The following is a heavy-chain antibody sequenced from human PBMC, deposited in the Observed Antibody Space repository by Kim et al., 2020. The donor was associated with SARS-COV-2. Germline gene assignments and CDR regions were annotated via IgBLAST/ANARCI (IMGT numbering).Heavy chain of an antibody. Sequence: SETLSLTCIVSGVSINATAHYWAWVRQSPGKGLEHIGSIYYSGSTYYNPSLESRVRLSVDTSKNEFSLRMTPLTAADTAFYWCPRHMSLRLRDTWFDPW. V-gene: IGHV4-39*01. CDR1: GVSINATAHY. CDR2: IYYSGST. J-gene: IGHJ5*02. CDR3: PRHMSLRLRDTWFDP. D-gene: IGHD2-15*01.